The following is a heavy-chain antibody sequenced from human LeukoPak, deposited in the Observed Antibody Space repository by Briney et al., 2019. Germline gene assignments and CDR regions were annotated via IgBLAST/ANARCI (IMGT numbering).Heavy chain of an antibody. J-gene: IGHJ5*02. CDR3: ARDMLAVPSNWFGP. CDR1: GYTFTSYY. D-gene: IGHD2-8*01. CDR2: INPSGGGT. Sequence: ASVKVSCKASGYTFTSYYIHWVRQAPGQGLEWMGVINPSGGGTSYAQKFQGRVTMTRDTSTSTVYMDLRSLRSEDTAMYFCARDMLAVPSNWFGPWGQGTLVTVSS. V-gene: IGHV1-46*01.